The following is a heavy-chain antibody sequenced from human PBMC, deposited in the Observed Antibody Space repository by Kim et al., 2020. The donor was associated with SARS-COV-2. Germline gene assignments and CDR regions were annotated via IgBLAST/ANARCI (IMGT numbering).Heavy chain of an antibody. V-gene: IGHV4-39*01. CDR2: IYYSGST. Sequence: SETLSLTCTVSGGSISSSGYYWGWIRQPPGKGLEWIATIYYSGSTYYNPSLKSRVTASVDASNNQFSLRLSSVTAADTGVYYCAHDSSGYGSFHHWGHGTLVTVYS. D-gene: IGHD3-22*01. CDR1: GGSISSSGYY. CDR3: AHDSSGYGSFHH. J-gene: IGHJ4*01.